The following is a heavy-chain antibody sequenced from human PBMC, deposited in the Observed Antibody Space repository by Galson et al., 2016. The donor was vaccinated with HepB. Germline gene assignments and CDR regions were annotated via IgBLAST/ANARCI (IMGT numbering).Heavy chain of an antibody. V-gene: IGHV4-39*01. J-gene: IGHJ6*02. Sequence: SETLSLTCTVSGDSISSSSYYWAWIRQPPGKELQWIGSISYSGSTYYNPSLKSRVTISVDTSKNQFSLKLSSVSDAETAVYYCAGLNIVVVPAAPLVDVWGQGTTVTVSS. CDR1: GDSISSSSYY. CDR3: AGLNIVVVPAAPLVDV. D-gene: IGHD2-2*01. CDR2: ISYSGST.